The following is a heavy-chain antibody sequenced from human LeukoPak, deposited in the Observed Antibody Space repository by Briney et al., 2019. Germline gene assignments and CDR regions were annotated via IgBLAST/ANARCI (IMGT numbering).Heavy chain of an antibody. V-gene: IGHV4-34*01. CDR2: INHSGST. CDR1: GGSFSGYY. D-gene: IGHD3-22*01. Sequence: PSETLSLTCAVYGGSFSGYYWSWIRQPPGKGLEWIGEINHSGSTNYNPSLKGRVTISVDTSKNQFSLKLSSVTAADTAVYYCARPRRPDYYDSSGYYDYWGQGTLVTVSS. CDR3: ARPRRPDYYDSSGYYDY. J-gene: IGHJ4*02.